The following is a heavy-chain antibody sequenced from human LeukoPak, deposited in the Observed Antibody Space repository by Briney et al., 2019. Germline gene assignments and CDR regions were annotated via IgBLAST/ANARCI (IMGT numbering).Heavy chain of an antibody. CDR1: GFIFSSYG. J-gene: IGHJ4*02. CDR3: AKGYSGYETYSSGWSPSDY. D-gene: IGHD6-19*01. Sequence: PGGSLRLSCAASGFIFSSYGMHWVRQAPGKGLEWAAFIRYDGSNKYYADSVKGRFTISRDNSKNTLYLQMNSLRAEDTAVYYCAKGYSGYETYSSGWSPSDYWGQGTLVTVSS. CDR2: IRYDGSNK. V-gene: IGHV3-30*02.